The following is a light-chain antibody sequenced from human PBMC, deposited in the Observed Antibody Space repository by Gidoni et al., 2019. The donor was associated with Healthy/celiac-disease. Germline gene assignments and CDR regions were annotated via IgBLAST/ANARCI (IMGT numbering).Light chain of an antibody. CDR3: QQYYNWPQT. CDR1: QSVNSN. Sequence: ETVMTKSPATLSVSPGEGATLPCRASQSVNSNLAWYQQKPGQAPRLLIYGASTRATGIPARFSGSGSGTEFTLTISSLQSEDFAVYYCQQYYNWPQTFGQGTKLEIK. CDR2: GAS. J-gene: IGKJ2*01. V-gene: IGKV3-15*01.